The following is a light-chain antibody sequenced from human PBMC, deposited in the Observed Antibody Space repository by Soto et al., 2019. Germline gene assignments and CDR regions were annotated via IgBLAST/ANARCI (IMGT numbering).Light chain of an antibody. J-gene: IGKJ1*01. V-gene: IGKV3-11*01. Sequence: EIVMTQSPATLSLSPGERATLSCRASQSVGKYLVWYQQKPGQAPRLLIYRASNRATGVPARFSGSGSGTDFTLTISSLEPEDFAVYYCQQRYSWLRAFGQGTKVDIK. CDR1: QSVGKY. CDR3: QQRYSWLRA. CDR2: RAS.